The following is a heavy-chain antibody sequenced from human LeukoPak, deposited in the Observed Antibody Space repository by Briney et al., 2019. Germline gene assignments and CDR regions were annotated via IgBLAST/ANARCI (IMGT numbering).Heavy chain of an antibody. CDR2: IIPIFGTA. Sequence: SVKVSCKASGGTFSSYAISWVRQAPGQGLEWMGGIIPIFGTANYAQKFQGRVTITADESTSTAYMELSSLRSEGTAVYYCARNYYDSSGYYSPPDYWGQGTLVTVSS. V-gene: IGHV1-69*13. D-gene: IGHD3-22*01. CDR1: GGTFSSYA. CDR3: ARNYYDSSGYYSPPDY. J-gene: IGHJ4*02.